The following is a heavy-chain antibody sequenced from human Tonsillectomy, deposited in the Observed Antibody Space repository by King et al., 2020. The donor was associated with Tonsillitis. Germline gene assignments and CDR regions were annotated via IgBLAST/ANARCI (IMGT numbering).Heavy chain of an antibody. Sequence: VQLVESGGGVVQPGRSLRLSCAASGFTFSNFAMHWVRQAPGKGLEWVAVISNDARKNYYADSVKGRFTISRDNSKNTLYLQMNSLRLEDRAVYYCARDPIAADWGQGTLVTVSS. D-gene: IGHD6-13*01. CDR2: ISNDARKN. CDR3: ARDPIAAD. CDR1: GFTFSNFA. V-gene: IGHV3-30*04. J-gene: IGHJ4*02.